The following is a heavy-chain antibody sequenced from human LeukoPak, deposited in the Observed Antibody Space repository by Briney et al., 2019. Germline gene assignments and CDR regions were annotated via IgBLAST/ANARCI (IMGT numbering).Heavy chain of an antibody. J-gene: IGHJ2*01. D-gene: IGHD6-13*01. Sequence: PGGSLRLSCAASGLTFSSYEMNWVRQAPGKGLEWVSYISSSGSTIYYADSVKGRFTISRDNAKNSLYLQMNSLKAEDTAVYYCASRAAAHWYFDLWGRGTLVTVSS. V-gene: IGHV3-48*03. CDR3: ASRAAAHWYFDL. CDR2: ISSSGSTI. CDR1: GLTFSSYE.